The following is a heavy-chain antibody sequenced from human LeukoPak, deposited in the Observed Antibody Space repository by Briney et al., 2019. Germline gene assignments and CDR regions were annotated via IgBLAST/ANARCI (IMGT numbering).Heavy chain of an antibody. Sequence: PGGSLRLSCAASGFTFSSYWMHWVRRAPGEGLVWVSRIKGDGSVTWYADSVKGRFTISRDNAKNMLYLQMNSLRDEDTAVYFCARDHVAVETPIDHWGREPWSPSPQ. CDR2: IKGDGSVT. J-gene: IGHJ4*02. V-gene: IGHV3-74*01. D-gene: IGHD6-19*01. CDR1: GFTFSSYW. CDR3: ARDHVAVETPIDH.